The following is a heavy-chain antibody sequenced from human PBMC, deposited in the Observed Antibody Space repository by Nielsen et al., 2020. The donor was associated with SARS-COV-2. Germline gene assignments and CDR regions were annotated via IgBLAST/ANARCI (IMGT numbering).Heavy chain of an antibody. CDR3: AMKGEMWWELNT. D-gene: IGHD2-21*01. J-gene: IGHJ3*01. CDR2: MNPNSGNT. CDR1: GYTFSSYD. V-gene: IGHV1-8*01. Sequence: ASVKVSCKASGYTFSSYDINWVRQATGQGLEWMGWMNPNSGNTGYAQRFQGRVTMTEDTSTDTAYMELSGLTSEDTAVYYCAMKGEMWWELNTWGQGTRVTVSS.